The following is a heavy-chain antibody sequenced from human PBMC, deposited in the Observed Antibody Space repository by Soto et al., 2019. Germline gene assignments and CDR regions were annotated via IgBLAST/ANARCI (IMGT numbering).Heavy chain of an antibody. CDR2: INRDGSKK. D-gene: IGHD3-10*01. CDR3: ARDVSPGSTSLYLDAFDN. Sequence: EVQLEESGGDLVQPGGSLRLSCAASGFTLTAYWMTWVRQAPGKGLEWVANINRDGSKKSYLDSVRGRFTISRDNVGNSLYLQMDSLRADDTALYYCARDVSPGSTSLYLDAFDNWRQGKMVTVSS. J-gene: IGHJ3*02. V-gene: IGHV3-7*05. CDR1: GFTLTAYW.